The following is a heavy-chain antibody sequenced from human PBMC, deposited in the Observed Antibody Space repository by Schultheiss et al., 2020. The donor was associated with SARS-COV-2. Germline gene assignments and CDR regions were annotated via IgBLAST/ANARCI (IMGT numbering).Heavy chain of an antibody. CDR1: GFTFDDYA. J-gene: IGHJ4*02. V-gene: IGHV3-9*01. CDR2: ISWNSGSI. D-gene: IGHD3-16*01. CDR3: AKDLGAIDFDY. Sequence: SLRLSCAASGFTFDDYAMHWVRQAPGKGLEWVSGISWNSGSIGYADSVKGRFTISRDNAKNSLYLQMNSLRAEDTAVYYCAKDLGAIDFDYWGQGTLVTVSS.